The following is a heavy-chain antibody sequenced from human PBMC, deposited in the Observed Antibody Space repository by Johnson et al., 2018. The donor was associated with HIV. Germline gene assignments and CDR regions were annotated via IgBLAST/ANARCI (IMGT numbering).Heavy chain of an antibody. D-gene: IGHD6-6*01. CDR1: GFTFDDYG. Sequence: VQLVESGGGLVKPGGSLRLSCAASGFTFDDYGMSWVRQAPGKGLEWVSGINWNGGSTGYADSVKGRFTISRDNAKNSLYLQMNSLRAEDTALYYCARDLDSSSSEDAFDIWGQGTMVTVSS. CDR3: ARDLDSSSSEDAFDI. J-gene: IGHJ3*02. CDR2: INWNGGST. V-gene: IGHV3-20*04.